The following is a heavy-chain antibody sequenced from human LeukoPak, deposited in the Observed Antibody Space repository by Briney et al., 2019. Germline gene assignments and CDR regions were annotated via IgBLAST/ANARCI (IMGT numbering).Heavy chain of an antibody. Sequence: GESLKISCEGSGSNFPTFWIGWVRQMPGKGLEWMGIIYPGDSDTRYNPSFQGQVTISADKSINTAYLRWSSLKASDTAVYYCARLSLGGFSGNDAFDIWGPGTMVIVSS. CDR1: GSNFPTFW. D-gene: IGHD5-12*01. V-gene: IGHV5-51*01. J-gene: IGHJ3*02. CDR2: IYPGDSDT. CDR3: ARLSLGGFSGNDAFDI.